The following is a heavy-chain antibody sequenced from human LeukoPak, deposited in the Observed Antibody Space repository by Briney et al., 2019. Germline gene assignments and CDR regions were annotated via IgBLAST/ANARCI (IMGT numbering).Heavy chain of an antibody. CDR2: IYYSGST. CDR1: GGSISSGDYY. D-gene: IGHD5-18*01. V-gene: IGHV4-30-4*01. CDR3: ARVMDTAMAGIDY. J-gene: IGHJ4*02. Sequence: SETLSLTCTVSGGSISSGDYYWSWIRQPPGKGLEWIGYIYYSGSTYYSPSLKSRVTISVDTSKNQFSLKLSSVTAADTAVYYCARVMDTAMAGIDYWGQGTLVTVSS.